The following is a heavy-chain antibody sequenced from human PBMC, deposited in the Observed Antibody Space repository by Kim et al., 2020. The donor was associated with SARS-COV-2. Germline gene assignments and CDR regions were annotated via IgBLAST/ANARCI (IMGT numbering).Heavy chain of an antibody. CDR1: GFPFSSYW. CDR2: INPDGSEK. CDR3: TRVCHSSGTCPTAQD. V-gene: IGHV3-7*01. D-gene: IGHD2-15*01. Sequence: GGSLRLSCAASGFPFSSYWMSWVRQAPGKGLEWMANINPDGSEKNYVDSVKGRFTISRDNAKTSVYLYLSSLRAEDTAVYYCTRVCHSSGTCPTAQDWGQGTLVTVSS. J-gene: IGHJ1*01.